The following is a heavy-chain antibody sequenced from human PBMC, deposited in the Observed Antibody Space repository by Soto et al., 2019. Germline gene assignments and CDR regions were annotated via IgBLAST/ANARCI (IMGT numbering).Heavy chain of an antibody. D-gene: IGHD3-10*01. CDR2: ISTSSRYT. J-gene: IGHJ4*01. Sequence: QVQLVESGGGMVKSGGSLRLSCAASGFFFSDSYMSWIRQAPGKGLEYVSYISTSSRYTNYAGSVRGRFTISRDNAKNSLYLQMNSLRDEDTAVYYCARGGGTYYNGASFDHWGHGTLVVVSS. V-gene: IGHV3-11*05. CDR3: ARGGGTYYNGASFDH. CDR1: GFFFSDSY.